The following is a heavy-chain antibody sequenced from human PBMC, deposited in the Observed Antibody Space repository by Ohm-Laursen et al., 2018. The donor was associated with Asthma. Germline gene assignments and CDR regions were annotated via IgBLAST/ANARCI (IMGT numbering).Heavy chain of an antibody. CDR2: ISGSGGST. Sequence: SLRLSCAASGFTFSSYAMSWVRQAPGKGLEWVSAISGSGGSTYYADSVKGRFTISRDNFKNTLYLQMNSLRAEDTAVYYCARKFSSGWLFDLWGQGTLVTVSS. CDR1: GFTFSSYA. D-gene: IGHD6-19*01. V-gene: IGHV3-23*01. J-gene: IGHJ4*02. CDR3: ARKFSSGWLFDL.